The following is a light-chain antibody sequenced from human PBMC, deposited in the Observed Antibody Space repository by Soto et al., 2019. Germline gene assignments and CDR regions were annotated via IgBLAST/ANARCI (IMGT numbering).Light chain of an antibody. V-gene: IGLV1-47*01. Sequence: QSVLTQPPSASGTPGQRVTISCSGSSSNIGSNYVYWYQQLPGTAPKLLIYRNNQRPSGVPDRFSGSKSGTSASLAISGLRSEDEADYYCAAWDAIVVFGGGTKLTVL. CDR2: RNN. J-gene: IGLJ2*01. CDR1: SSNIGSNY. CDR3: AAWDAIVV.